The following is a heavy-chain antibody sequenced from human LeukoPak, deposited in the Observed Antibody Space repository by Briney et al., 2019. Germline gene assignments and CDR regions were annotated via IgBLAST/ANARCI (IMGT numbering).Heavy chain of an antibody. D-gene: IGHD1-26*01. CDR2: IYYSGST. CDR1: GGSISSYY. CDR3: ARIPKYSGSYYGAFDI. V-gene: IGHV4-59*08. J-gene: IGHJ3*02. Sequence: SETLSLTCTVSGGSISSYYWSWIRQPPGKGLEWIGYIYYSGSTNYSPSLKSRVTISVDTSKDQFSLKLSSVTAADTAVYYCARIPKYSGSYYGAFDIWGQGTMVTVSS.